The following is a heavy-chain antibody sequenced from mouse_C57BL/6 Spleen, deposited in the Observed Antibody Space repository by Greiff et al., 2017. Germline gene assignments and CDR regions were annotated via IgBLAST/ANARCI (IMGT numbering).Heavy chain of an antibody. V-gene: IGHV1-26*01. CDR3: ARRGDYDRFAY. D-gene: IGHD2-4*01. CDR2: INPNNGGT. Sequence: EVKLQQSGPELVKPGASVKISCKASGYTFTDYYMNWVKQSHGKSLEWIGDINPNNGGTSYNQKFKGKATLTVDKSSSTAYMELRSLTSEDSAVYYCARRGDYDRFAYWGQGTLVTVSA. J-gene: IGHJ3*01. CDR1: GYTFTDYY.